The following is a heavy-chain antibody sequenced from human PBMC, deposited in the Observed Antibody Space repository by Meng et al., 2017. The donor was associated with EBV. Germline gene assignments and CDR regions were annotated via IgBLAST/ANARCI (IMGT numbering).Heavy chain of an antibody. J-gene: IGHJ4*02. CDR1: GASVSGGTFH. D-gene: IGHD6-6*01. CDR2: IYDGGTT. V-gene: IGHV4-61*01. CDR3: AKSSSSTPGVVDS. Sequence: QVQLQQWGAGLLKPSXTLSLTCTVSGASVSGGTFHWSWIRQPPGKELEWIGYIYDGGTTIYNPSLKSRVTIFLDTSRNQFSLGLRSVTTADTAVYYCAKSSSSTPGVVDSWGQGTLVTVSS.